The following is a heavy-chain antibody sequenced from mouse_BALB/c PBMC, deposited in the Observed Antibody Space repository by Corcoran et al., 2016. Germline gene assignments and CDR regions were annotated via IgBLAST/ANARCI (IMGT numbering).Heavy chain of an antibody. Sequence: QIQLVQSGPELKKPGETVKISCKASGYTFTNYGMNWVKQAPGKGLKWMGWINTYTGEPTYADDFKGRFAFSLETSASTAYLQINNLKNEDTATYFCARGPRDYYAMDYCGQGTSVTVSS. CDR2: INTYTGEP. CDR1: GYTFTNYG. CDR3: ARGPRDYYAMDY. J-gene: IGHJ4*01. D-gene: IGHD1-1*02. V-gene: IGHV9-3-1*01.